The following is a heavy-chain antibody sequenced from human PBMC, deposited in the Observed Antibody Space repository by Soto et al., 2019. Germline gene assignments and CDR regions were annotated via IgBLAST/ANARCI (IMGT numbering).Heavy chain of an antibody. CDR1: GVSISSYY. J-gene: IGHJ3*02. Sequence: LETLSHTCTVSGVSISSYYWSWIRQPPGRGLEWIGEISHSGATHFNPSLKSRVTISVDTSKNQFSLNIYSVTTADTALYYCARVERGTVTTVVDAFDIWGPGTMVTVSS. V-gene: IGHV4-59*04. CDR3: ARVERGTVTTVVDAFDI. D-gene: IGHD1-1*01. CDR2: ISHSGAT.